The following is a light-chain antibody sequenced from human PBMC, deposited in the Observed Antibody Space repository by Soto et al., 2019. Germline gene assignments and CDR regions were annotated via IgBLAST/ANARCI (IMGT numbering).Light chain of an antibody. CDR3: QHYGGMWT. V-gene: IGKV1-5*01. CDR1: QSISNR. Sequence: DIQMTQYPSTLSASVGDRVTINCRSSQSISNRLAWYQQKPGKAPKVLIYDASSWDSGVPSRFSGSGSGTEFLRTISSLQPDDLASYCFQHYGGMWTFGQGTKVEMK. J-gene: IGKJ1*01. CDR2: DAS.